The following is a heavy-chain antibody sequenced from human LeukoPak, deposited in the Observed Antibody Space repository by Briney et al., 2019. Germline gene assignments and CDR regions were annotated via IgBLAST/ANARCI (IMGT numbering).Heavy chain of an antibody. CDR2: IKTKADGGTT. CDR1: GFTFSNAW. CDR3: TKTQVHVTFGLDY. J-gene: IGHJ4*02. D-gene: IGHD1-1*01. V-gene: IGHV3-15*01. Sequence: GGSLRLSCAASGFTFSNAWMSWVRQALGKGLEWVGRIKTKADGGTTDYTAPVKGRFTISRDDSKNTLYLQMNSLKIEDTAVYYCTKTQVHVTFGLDYWGQGALVTVSS.